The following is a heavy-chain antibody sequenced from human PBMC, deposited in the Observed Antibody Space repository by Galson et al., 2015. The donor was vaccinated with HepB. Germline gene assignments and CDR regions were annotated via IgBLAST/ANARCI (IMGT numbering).Heavy chain of an antibody. D-gene: IGHD3-10*01. CDR2: ISYDGSNK. CDR1: GFTFSSYA. V-gene: IGHV3-30-3*01. J-gene: IGHJ4*02. Sequence: SLRLSCAASGFTFSSYAMHWVRQAPGKGLEWVAVISYDGSNKYYADSVKGRFTISRDNSKNTLYLQMNSLRAEDTAVYYCARASPLYYFDYWGQGTLVTVSS. CDR3: ARASPLYYFDY.